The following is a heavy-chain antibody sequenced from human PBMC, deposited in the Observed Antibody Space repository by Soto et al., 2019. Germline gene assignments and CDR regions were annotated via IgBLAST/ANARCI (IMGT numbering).Heavy chain of an antibody. D-gene: IGHD4-4*01. Sequence: TSETLSLTCAVSGYSISSGYYWGWIRQPPGKGLEWIGSLYRSGSAYYNPSLKSRVTISIDTSKNQFSLRLSSVTAADTAVYYCVRDYHETTSFYFDYWGQGTLVTVSS. CDR3: VRDYHETTSFYFDY. CDR1: GYSISSGYY. CDR2: LYRSGSA. J-gene: IGHJ4*02. V-gene: IGHV4-38-2*02.